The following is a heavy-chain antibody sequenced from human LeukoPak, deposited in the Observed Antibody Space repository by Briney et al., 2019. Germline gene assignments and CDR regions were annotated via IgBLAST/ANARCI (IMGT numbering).Heavy chain of an antibody. D-gene: IGHD3-3*01. Sequence: SETLSLTCTVSGGSIRSYYWSWIRQPPGKGLEWIGYIYYSGSTNYNPSLKSRVTISEDTSKNQFSLKLSSVTAADTAVYYCARADPKYYDFWSGYYTGPYAFDIWGQGTMVSVSS. J-gene: IGHJ3*02. CDR1: GGSIRSYY. V-gene: IGHV4-59*01. CDR2: IYYSGST. CDR3: ARADPKYYDFWSGYYTGPYAFDI.